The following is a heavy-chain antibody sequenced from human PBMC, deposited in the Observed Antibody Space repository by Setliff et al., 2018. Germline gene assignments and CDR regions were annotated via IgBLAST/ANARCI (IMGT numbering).Heavy chain of an antibody. J-gene: IGHJ6*03. Sequence: ASVKVSCKASGYTFTNYAIHWVRQAPGQRLEWMGWINAGNGDTKYSQDFQGRVTITRDTSASTAYMELSSLRTEDTAVYYCAREGVDTRSSTDYRYYMDVWGKGTTVTVSS. D-gene: IGHD5-18*01. CDR3: AREGVDTRSSTDYRYYMDV. CDR1: GYTFTNYA. CDR2: INAGNGDT. V-gene: IGHV1-3*03.